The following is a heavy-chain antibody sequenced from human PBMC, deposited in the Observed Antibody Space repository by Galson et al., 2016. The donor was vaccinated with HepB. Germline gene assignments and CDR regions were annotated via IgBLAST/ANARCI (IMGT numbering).Heavy chain of an antibody. CDR2: IYSGGST. D-gene: IGHD4-23*01. Sequence: SLRLSCAASGLNVGSHYMRWVRQAPGKGLEWVSLIYSGGSTYYADSVEGRFTISRDNSKNTLYLQMNSLRVEDTAVYYCARDPNSIKQHLYAWGRGTLVTFSS. CDR1: GLNVGSHY. CDR3: ARDPNSIKQHLYA. J-gene: IGHJ5*02. V-gene: IGHV3-53*01.